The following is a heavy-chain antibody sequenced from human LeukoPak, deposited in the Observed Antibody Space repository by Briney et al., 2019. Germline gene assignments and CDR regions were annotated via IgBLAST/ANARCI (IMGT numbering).Heavy chain of an antibody. Sequence: GGSLRLPCAASGFTFSSYWMSWVRQAPGKGLEWVANIKQDGSEKYYVDSVKGRFTISRDNAKNSLYLQMNSLRAEDTAVHYCARESDTAISPTYYFDYWGQGTLVTVSS. J-gene: IGHJ4*02. D-gene: IGHD5-18*01. CDR2: IKQDGSEK. CDR1: GFTFSSYW. CDR3: ARESDTAISPTYYFDY. V-gene: IGHV3-7*01.